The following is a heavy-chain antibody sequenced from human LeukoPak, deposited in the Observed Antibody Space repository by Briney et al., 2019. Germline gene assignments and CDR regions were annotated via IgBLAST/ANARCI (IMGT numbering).Heavy chain of an antibody. J-gene: IGHJ4*02. CDR3: ARGTWETDY. D-gene: IGHD1-26*01. Sequence: PGRSLRLSCAASGFTFSSYGMHWVRQAPGKGLEWVAVIWYDGSNKYYADSVKGQFTISRDNSKNTLYLQMNSLRAEDTAVYYCARGTWETDYWGQGTLVTVSS. CDR2: IWYDGSNK. CDR1: GFTFSSYG. V-gene: IGHV3-33*01.